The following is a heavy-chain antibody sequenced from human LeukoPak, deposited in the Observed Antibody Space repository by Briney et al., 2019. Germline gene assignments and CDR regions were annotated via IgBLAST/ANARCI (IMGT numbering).Heavy chain of an antibody. CDR2: IHYSGST. Sequence: SETLSLTCTVSGGSISSYYWSWIRQPPGKGLEWIGCIHYSGSTNYNPSLKSRVTISVDTSKNQFSLKLSSVAAADTAVYYCARVRDRSSYFYDLDYWGQGTLVTVSS. D-gene: IGHD3-22*01. J-gene: IGHJ4*02. CDR1: GGSISSYY. CDR3: ARVRDRSSYFYDLDY. V-gene: IGHV4-59*01.